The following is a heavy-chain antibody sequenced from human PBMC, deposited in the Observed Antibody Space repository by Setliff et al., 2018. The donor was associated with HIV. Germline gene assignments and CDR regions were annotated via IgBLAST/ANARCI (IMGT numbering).Heavy chain of an antibody. CDR1: GRSISSGSYF. CDR3: ARDPYCPNTCYEDFTFDS. J-gene: IGHJ4*02. CDR2: IYSSGIT. D-gene: IGHD2-8*01. V-gene: IGHV4-61*02. Sequence: PSETLSLTCTVSGRSISSGSYFWNWIRQPAGKGLEWIGRIYSSGITNYNPTLKSRLTVSLDTSKNQFSLQVTSVTAADTAVYYCARDPYCPNTCYEDFTFDSWGQGTLVTVPQ.